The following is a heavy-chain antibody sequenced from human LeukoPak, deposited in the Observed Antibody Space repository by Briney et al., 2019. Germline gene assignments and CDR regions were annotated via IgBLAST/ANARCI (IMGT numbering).Heavy chain of an antibody. CDR3: ARDGSQWLDIY. CDR2: ISGSGGST. V-gene: IGHV3-23*01. Sequence: PGGSLRLSCAASGFTFSSYGMSWVRQAPGKGLEWVSAISGSGGSTYYADSVKGRFTISRDNSKNTVYLQMNSLRPEDTAVYYCARDGSQWLDIYWGQGTLVTVSS. CDR1: GFTFSSYG. D-gene: IGHD3-22*01. J-gene: IGHJ4*02.